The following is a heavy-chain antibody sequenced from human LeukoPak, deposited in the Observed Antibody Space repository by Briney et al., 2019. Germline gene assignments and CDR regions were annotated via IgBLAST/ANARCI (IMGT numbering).Heavy chain of an antibody. CDR3: ARGGRDYYDSSGFDY. D-gene: IGHD3-22*01. CDR1: GGSISSGGYS. CDR2: IYHSGST. J-gene: IGHJ4*02. Sequence: PSQTLSLTCAVSGGSISSGGYSWSWIRQPPGKGLEWIGYIYHSGSTYYNPSLKSRVTISVDRSKNQFSLKLSSVTAADTAVYYCARGGRDYYDSSGFDYWGQGTLVTVS. V-gene: IGHV4-30-2*01.